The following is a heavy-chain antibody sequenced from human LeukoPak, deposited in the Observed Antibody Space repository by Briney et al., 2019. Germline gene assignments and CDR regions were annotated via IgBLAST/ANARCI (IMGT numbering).Heavy chain of an antibody. V-gene: IGHV1-69*05. CDR1: GGTFSSYA. D-gene: IGHD1-26*01. J-gene: IGHJ3*02. CDR2: IIPIFGTA. Sequence: SVKVSCKASGGTFSSYAVSWVRQAPGQGLEWMGGIIPIFGTANDAQKFQGRVTITTDESTSTAYMELSSLRSEDTAVYYCARGISSGGSYYPHAFDIWGQGTMVTVSS. CDR3: ARGISSGGSYYPHAFDI.